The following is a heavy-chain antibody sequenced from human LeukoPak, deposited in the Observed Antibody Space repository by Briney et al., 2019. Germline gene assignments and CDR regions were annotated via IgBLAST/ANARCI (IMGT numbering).Heavy chain of an antibody. D-gene: IGHD2/OR15-2a*01. CDR1: GFTFSSYG. CDR3: ARVYNFYGAADY. V-gene: IGHV3-30*02. CDR2: IRYDGSNK. J-gene: IGHJ4*02. Sequence: GGSLRLSCAASGFTFSSYGMHWVRQAPGKGLEWVAFIRYDGSNKYYADSVKGRFTISRDNSKNTLYLQMNSLRAEDTAVYYCARVYNFYGAADYWGQGTLVTVSS.